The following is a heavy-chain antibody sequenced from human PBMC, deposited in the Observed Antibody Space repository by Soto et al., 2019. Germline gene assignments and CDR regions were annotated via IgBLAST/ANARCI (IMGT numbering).Heavy chain of an antibody. Sequence: GGSLRLSCAASGFTFSSYAMSWVRQAPGKGLEWVSAISGSGGSTYYADSVKGRFTISRDNSKNTLYLQMNSLRAEDTAVYYCAKYPAALWFGELSGDYYYYYYMDVWGKGTTVTVSS. D-gene: IGHD3-10*01. CDR3: AKYPAALWFGELSGDYYYYYYMDV. CDR1: GFTFSSYA. V-gene: IGHV3-23*01. J-gene: IGHJ6*03. CDR2: ISGSGGST.